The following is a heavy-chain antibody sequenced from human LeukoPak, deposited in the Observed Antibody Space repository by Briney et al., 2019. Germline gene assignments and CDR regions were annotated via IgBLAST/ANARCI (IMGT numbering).Heavy chain of an antibody. CDR1: GFTFSSYW. V-gene: IGHV3-74*01. Sequence: PGGSLRLSCAASGFTFSSYWMHWVRQAPGKGLMWVSRINSDGSDTNYADSVKGRFTISRDNAENTLYLQINSLRVEDTAVYYCARVAYSSTWYVDYWGQGTLVTVSS. CDR2: INSDGSDT. CDR3: ARVAYSSTWYVDY. J-gene: IGHJ4*02. D-gene: IGHD6-13*01.